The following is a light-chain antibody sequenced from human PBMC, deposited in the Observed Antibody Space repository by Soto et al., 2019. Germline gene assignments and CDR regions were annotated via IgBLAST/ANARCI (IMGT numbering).Light chain of an antibody. CDR2: GAS. Sequence: EVVLTQSPAAVSLSPGERATLSCRASQSVSSSYIAWYQQRPGQTPSLLIYGASTRATGIPDRFSGSGSGTHFTLTISRLEPGDFAVYYCQHFGGTTFTFGQGTRLE. CDR3: QHFGGTTFT. CDR1: QSVSSSY. V-gene: IGKV3-20*01. J-gene: IGKJ5*01.